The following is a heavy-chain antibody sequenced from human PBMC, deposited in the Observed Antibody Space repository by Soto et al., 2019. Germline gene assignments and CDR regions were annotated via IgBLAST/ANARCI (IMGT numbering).Heavy chain of an antibody. D-gene: IGHD2-2*01. Sequence: ASVKVSCKTSGYIFTSYYIHWVRQAPGQGLEWMGIINPSGGTTTYAQKFQGRVTMTRDTSTSTVYMELSSLRSEDTAVYYCGRGPADDAGGYWGVGTLGTVSS. CDR1: GYIFTSYY. V-gene: IGHV1-46*01. J-gene: IGHJ4*02. CDR2: INPSGGTT. CDR3: GRGPADDAGGY.